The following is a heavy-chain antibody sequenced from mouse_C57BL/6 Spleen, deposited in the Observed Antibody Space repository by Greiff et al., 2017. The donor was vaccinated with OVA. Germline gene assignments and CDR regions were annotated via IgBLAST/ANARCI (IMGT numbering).Heavy chain of an antibody. J-gene: IGHJ2*01. V-gene: IGHV1-15*01. CDR1: GYTFTDYE. Sequence: QVQLQQSGAELVRPGASVTLSCKASGYTFTDYEMHWVKQTPVHGLEWIGAIDPETGGTAYSQKFKGKAILTADKSSCTAYMELRSLTSEDSAVDYCTTTVVATRDYWGQGTTLTVSS. D-gene: IGHD1-1*01. CDR3: TTTVVATRDY. CDR2: IDPETGGT.